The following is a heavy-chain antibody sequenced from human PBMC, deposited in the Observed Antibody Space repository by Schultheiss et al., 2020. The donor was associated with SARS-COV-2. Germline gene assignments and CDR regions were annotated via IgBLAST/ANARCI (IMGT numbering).Heavy chain of an antibody. V-gene: IGHV4-30-4*01. D-gene: IGHD2-8*01. CDR2: IYYSGST. CDR1: GGSISSGDYY. J-gene: IGHJ6*02. Sequence: SQTLSLTCTVSGGSISSGDYYWSWIRQPPGKGLEWIGYIYYSGSTNYNPSLKSRVTISVDTSKNQFSLKLSSVTAADTAVYYCARHVYYYYGMDVWGQGTTVTVSS. CDR3: ARHVYYYYGMDV.